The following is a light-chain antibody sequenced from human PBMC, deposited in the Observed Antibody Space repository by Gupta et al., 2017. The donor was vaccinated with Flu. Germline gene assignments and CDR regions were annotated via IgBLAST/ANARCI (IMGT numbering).Light chain of an antibody. Sequence: EVVLTKSPGTLSLSPGERATLSCRVRQSVSSTYLSWYQRKPGQAPRLLIYGASSRATGIPDRFSGSGSGTDFTLTISRLEPEDFAVYYCQQYDNSPFTFGGGTKVEIK. V-gene: IGKV3-20*01. CDR2: GAS. J-gene: IGKJ4*01. CDR3: QQYDNSPFT. CDR1: QSVSSTY.